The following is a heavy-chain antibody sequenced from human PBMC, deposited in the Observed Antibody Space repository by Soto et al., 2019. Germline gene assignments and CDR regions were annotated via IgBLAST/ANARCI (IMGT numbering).Heavy chain of an antibody. CDR3: ASTQKWLAFDY. CDR2: FDYRGST. V-gene: IGHV4-59*01. CDR1: GGSISTYY. D-gene: IGHD3-22*01. J-gene: IGHJ4*02. Sequence: SETLSLTCPVSGGSISTYYLSWIRQPPGKGLEWIGNFDYRGSTNYSPSLKSRVTISIDTSKNQFFLKVSSVTAADTAVYYCASTQKWLAFDYWGQGTLVTVSS.